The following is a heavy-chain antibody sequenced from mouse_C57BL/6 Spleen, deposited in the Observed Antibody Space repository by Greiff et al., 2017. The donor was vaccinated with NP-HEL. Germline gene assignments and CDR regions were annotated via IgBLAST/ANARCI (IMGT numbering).Heavy chain of an antibody. Sequence: VQLQQSGPELVKPGASVKISCKASGYSFTSYYIHWVKQRPGQGLEWIGWIYPGSGNTKYNEKFKGKATLTADTSSSTAYMQLSSLTSEDSAVYYCAKRYLYRNYVWYFEVWGTGTTVTVSS. CDR2: IYPGSGNT. V-gene: IGHV1-66*01. CDR3: AKRYLYRNYVWYFEV. J-gene: IGHJ1*03. CDR1: GYSFTSYY. D-gene: IGHD2-5*01.